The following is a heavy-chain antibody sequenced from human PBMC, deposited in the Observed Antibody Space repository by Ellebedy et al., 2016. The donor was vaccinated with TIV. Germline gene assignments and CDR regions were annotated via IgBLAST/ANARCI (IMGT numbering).Heavy chain of an antibody. CDR3: AKGSGYYPDAFDI. CDR2: IKQDGSEK. Sequence: GESLKISXAASGFTFSSYWMSWVRQAPGKGLEWVANIKQDGSEKYYVDSVKGRFTISRDNAKNSLYLQMNSLRAEDTAVYYCAKGSGYYPDAFDIWGQGTMVTVSS. J-gene: IGHJ3*02. D-gene: IGHD3-22*01. CDR1: GFTFSSYW. V-gene: IGHV3-7*03.